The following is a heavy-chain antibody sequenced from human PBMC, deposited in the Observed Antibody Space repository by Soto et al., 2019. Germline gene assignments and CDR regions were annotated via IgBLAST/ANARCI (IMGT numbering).Heavy chain of an antibody. CDR2: ISDSGATT. J-gene: IGHJ4*02. CDR1: GCTFSNNA. V-gene: IGHV3-23*01. CDR3: AQDPIGV. Sequence: EDQLMESGGGLVQPGGSLGLSCVASGCTFSNNAMSWVRQAPGKGLDWVSGISDSGATTYYADSVKGRFTISRDNSKNTLYLQMNSLRVEDTAVYYCAQDPIGVWGQGTLVTVSS.